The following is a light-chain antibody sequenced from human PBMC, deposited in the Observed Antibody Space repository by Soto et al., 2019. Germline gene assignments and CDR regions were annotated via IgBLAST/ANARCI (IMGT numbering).Light chain of an antibody. V-gene: IGKV1-5*01. Sequence: DIQMTQSPSTLSASVGDRVTITCRASQSIGRFLAWYQHQPGKAPKLLIYDAPTLESGVPSRFSGTGSGTEFTFSITSLQPDDFATYYCQHYNSYSEAFGQGTKVDIK. CDR3: QHYNSYSEA. CDR2: DAP. J-gene: IGKJ1*01. CDR1: QSIGRF.